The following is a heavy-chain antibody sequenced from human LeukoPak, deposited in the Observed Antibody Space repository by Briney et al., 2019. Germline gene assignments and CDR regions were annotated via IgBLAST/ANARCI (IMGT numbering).Heavy chain of an antibody. J-gene: IGHJ6*02. CDR2: ISNSGSST. CDR1: GFTFTSYA. D-gene: IGHD3-10*01. V-gene: IGHV3-23*01. Sequence: GGSLRLSCAASGFTFTSYAMTWVRQAPGKGLEWVSGISNSGSSTYYADSVKGRFTISRDNSKNTLYLQLSSLRAEDTAVYYCANTTVRGSYNMDVWGQGTTVTVSS. CDR3: ANTTVRGSYNMDV.